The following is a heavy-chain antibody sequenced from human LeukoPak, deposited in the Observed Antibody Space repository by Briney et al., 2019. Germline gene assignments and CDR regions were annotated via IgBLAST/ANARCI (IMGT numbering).Heavy chain of an antibody. CDR1: GFTVNSNY. D-gene: IGHD1-26*01. J-gene: IGHJ4*02. Sequence: GSLRPSRATSGFTVNSNYHNWVRQAPGKGLEWVSVIYSGGSTYYADSVKGRFTISRDNSKNTLYLQMNSLRAEDTAVYYCARGRWELPNWGQGTLVTVSS. V-gene: IGHV3-53*01. CDR2: IYSGGST. CDR3: ARGRWELPN.